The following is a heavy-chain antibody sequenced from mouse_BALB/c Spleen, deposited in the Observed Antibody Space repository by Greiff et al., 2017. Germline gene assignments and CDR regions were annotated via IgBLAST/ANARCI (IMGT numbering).Heavy chain of an antibody. CDR1: GFSLTGYG. CDR2: IWGDGST. CDR3: ARGPPSTMITYYYAMDY. Sequence: QVQLKESGPGLVAPSQSLSITCTVSGFSLTGYGVNWVRQPPGKGLEWLGMIWGDGSTDYNSALKSRLSISKDNSKSQVFLKMNSLQTDDTARYYCARGPPSTMITYYYAMDYWGQGTSVTVSS. V-gene: IGHV2-6-7*01. D-gene: IGHD2-4*01. J-gene: IGHJ4*01.